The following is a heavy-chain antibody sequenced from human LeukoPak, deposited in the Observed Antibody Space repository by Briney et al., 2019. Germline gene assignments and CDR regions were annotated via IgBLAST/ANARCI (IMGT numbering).Heavy chain of an antibody. CDR3: ARGHSSSWRRLNWFDP. J-gene: IGHJ5*02. Sequence: SQTLSLTCAISGDSVSSNSAAWNWIRQSPSRGLEWLGRTYYRSKWYNDYAVSVKSRITINPDTSKNQFSLKLSSVTAADTAVYYCARGHSSSWRRLNWFDPWGQGTLVTVSS. CDR2: TYYRSKWYN. CDR1: GDSVSSNSAA. V-gene: IGHV6-1*01. D-gene: IGHD6-13*01.